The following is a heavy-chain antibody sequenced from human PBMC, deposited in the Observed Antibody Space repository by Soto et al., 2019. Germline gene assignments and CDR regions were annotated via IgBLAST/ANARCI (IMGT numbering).Heavy chain of an antibody. D-gene: IGHD6-13*01. CDR1: GFTFRRDG. CDR2: ISYDGRNR. CDR3: AKDRSNSWTFDY. V-gene: IGHV3-30*18. J-gene: IGHJ4*02. Sequence: QVRLVESGGGVVQPGKPLRLSCAASGFTFRRDGMHWVRQAPGKGLEWVAVISYDGRNRYYADSVKGRFAISRDDSKNTLCLQMNSLRAEDTAVYYCAKDRSNSWTFDYWGLGTLVTVSS.